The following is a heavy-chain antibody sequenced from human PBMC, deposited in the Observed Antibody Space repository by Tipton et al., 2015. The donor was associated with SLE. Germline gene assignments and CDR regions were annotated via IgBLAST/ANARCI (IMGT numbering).Heavy chain of an antibody. V-gene: IGHV4-31*11. Sequence: TLSLTCAVYGGAFSGYYWSWIRQHPGKGLEWIGYIYYSGSTYYNPSLKSRVTISVDTSKNQFSLKLSSVAAADTAVYYCAEGVRGHMDVWGKGTTVTVSS. CDR1: GGAFSGYY. D-gene: IGHD3-10*01. CDR2: IYYSGST. J-gene: IGHJ6*03. CDR3: AEGVRGHMDV.